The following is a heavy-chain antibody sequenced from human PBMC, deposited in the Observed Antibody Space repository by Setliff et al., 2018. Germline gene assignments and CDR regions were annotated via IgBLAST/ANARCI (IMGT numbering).Heavy chain of an antibody. J-gene: IGHJ4*02. Sequence: LRLSCVASGFSVGSTYMTWVRQAPEKGLEWVSVIYSGGGTDYLDSLRGRFTISRSNSRNTVYLQMNGLRVEDTAVYFCARAGTVGERIAGWDSWGPGTLVTVSS. CDR3: ARAGTVGERIAGWDS. D-gene: IGHD3-3*01. CDR1: GFSVGSTY. CDR2: IYSGGGT. V-gene: IGHV3-53*04.